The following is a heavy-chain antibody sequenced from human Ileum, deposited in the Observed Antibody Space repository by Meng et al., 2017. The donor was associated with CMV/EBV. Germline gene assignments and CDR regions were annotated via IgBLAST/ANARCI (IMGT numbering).Heavy chain of an antibody. CDR1: GFSLSTNGVA. Sequence: SGPTLVKPTQTLTLTCAFSGFSLSTNGVAVGWVRQPPGKALEWLALIYYDDAKRYSPSLRTRLTITKDTSKNQVVLIMTNMDPVDTATYYCAHSADPTTTRKFDPWGQGTRVTVSS. CDR2: IYYDDAK. V-gene: IGHV2-5*02. CDR3: AHSADPTTTRKFDP. D-gene: IGHD4-17*01. J-gene: IGHJ5*02.